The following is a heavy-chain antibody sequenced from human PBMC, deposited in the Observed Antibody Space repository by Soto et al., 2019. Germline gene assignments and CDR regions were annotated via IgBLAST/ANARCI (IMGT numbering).Heavy chain of an antibody. V-gene: IGHV3-48*02. D-gene: IGHD6-13*01. CDR2: ISSSSSTI. CDR1: GFTFSTYS. Sequence: VQLVESGGDLVQSGGSLRLSCAASGFTFSTYSMNWVRQAPGKGLEWVSYISSSSSTIYYADSVKGRFTISRDNAKNSLFLHMNSLRDEDTAVYYCARPGIAAASRGYYFDYWGQGTLVTVSS. J-gene: IGHJ4*02. CDR3: ARPGIAAASRGYYFDY.